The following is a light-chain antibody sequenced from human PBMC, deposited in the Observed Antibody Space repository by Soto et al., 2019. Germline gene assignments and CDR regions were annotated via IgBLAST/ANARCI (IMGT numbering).Light chain of an antibody. V-gene: IGKV3-11*01. CDR2: GAA. J-gene: IGKJ4*01. CDR3: QQRSNWPPLT. Sequence: LVLAQSPGTLSLSPGDRATLSCRSTQRVRARYLAWYHKKPGQAPRLLISGAADRATGIPARFSGGGSGTDVALTISSLEPEDFAAYYCQQRSNWPPLTFGGGTKVDIK. CDR1: QRVRARY.